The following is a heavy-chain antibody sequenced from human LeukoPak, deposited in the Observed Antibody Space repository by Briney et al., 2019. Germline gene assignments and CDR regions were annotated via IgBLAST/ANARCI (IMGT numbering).Heavy chain of an antibody. J-gene: IGHJ3*01. Sequence: GESLKISCKGSGYSFTNYWIGWVRQMPGKGLEWMGMIYPADSDTRYRPSSQGQVTISADKSIGTAYLQWISLKASDTAIYYCASDYGYPNNAFDVWGQGTMVKVSS. CDR1: GYSFTNYW. CDR3: ASDYGYPNNAFDV. V-gene: IGHV5-51*01. D-gene: IGHD4-17*01. CDR2: IYPADSDT.